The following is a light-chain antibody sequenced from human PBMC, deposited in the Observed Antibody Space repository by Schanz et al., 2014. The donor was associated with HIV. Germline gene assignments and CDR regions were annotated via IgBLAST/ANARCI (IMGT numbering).Light chain of an antibody. CDR3: SSYTTTSTRV. V-gene: IGLV2-8*01. CDR2: EVS. J-gene: IGLJ1*01. CDR1: SSDVGHYDY. Sequence: QSALTQPPSASGSRGQSVTISCTGTSSDVGHYDYVSWYQQHPGKAPKLMIYEVSKRPSGVPDRFSGSKSGNTASLTVSGLQAEDEADYYCSSYTTTSTRVFGTGTKLTVL.